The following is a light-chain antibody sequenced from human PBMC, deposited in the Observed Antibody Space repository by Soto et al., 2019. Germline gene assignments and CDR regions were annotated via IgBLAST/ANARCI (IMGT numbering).Light chain of an antibody. J-gene: IGKJ5*01. Sequence: DLQMTQSPSYLSASVGARVPITCRASQSISSYLNWYKKNTGKAPKILIYAASSLQSGVPSRFSGSGSGTDFTLTISSLQPEDVATYDCQQDNSFPITFGQGTRLEIK. V-gene: IGKV1-39*01. CDR2: AAS. CDR1: QSISSY. CDR3: QQDNSFPIT.